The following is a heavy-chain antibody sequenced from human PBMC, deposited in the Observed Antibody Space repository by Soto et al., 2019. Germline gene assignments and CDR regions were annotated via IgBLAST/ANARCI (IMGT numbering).Heavy chain of an antibody. V-gene: IGHV1-8*01. Sequence: ASVKVSCKAPGYTFTSYDINWVRQATGQGLEWMGWMNPNSGNTGYAQKFQGRVTITADESTSTAYMELSSLKASDTAMYYCARLAVEEDYYYYGMEVWGQGTTVTVSS. CDR2: MNPNSGNT. CDR1: GYTFTSYD. J-gene: IGHJ6*02. D-gene: IGHD6-19*01. CDR3: ARLAVEEDYYYYGMEV.